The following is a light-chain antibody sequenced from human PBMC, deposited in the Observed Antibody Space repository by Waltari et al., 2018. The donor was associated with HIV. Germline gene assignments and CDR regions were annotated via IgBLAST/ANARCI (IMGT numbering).Light chain of an antibody. CDR3: ATRDGSLKV. J-gene: IGLJ3*02. Sequence: SVLTQPPSASGTPGQGVTISCVGDSSNIGSNYVYWYQQLPGTAPKVLIYRNNQRPSGVPDRFSGSKSGASASLTISGLRSADEAVYFCATRDGSLKVFGGGTKLTVL. V-gene: IGLV1-47*01. CDR2: RNN. CDR1: SSNIGSNY.